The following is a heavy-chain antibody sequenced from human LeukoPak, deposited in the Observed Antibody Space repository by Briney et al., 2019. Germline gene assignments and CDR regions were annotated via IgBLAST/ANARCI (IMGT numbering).Heavy chain of an antibody. CDR1: GGTFSSYA. CDR3: ATASRYYDSSGYYPGAGHFDY. Sequence: SVKVSCKASGGTFSSYAISWVRQAPGQGLEWMGGIIPIFGTANYAQKFQGRVTITADESTSTAYMELSSLRSEDTAVYYCATASRYYDSSGYYPGAGHFDYWGQGTLVTVSS. V-gene: IGHV1-69*13. J-gene: IGHJ4*02. CDR2: IIPIFGTA. D-gene: IGHD3-22*01.